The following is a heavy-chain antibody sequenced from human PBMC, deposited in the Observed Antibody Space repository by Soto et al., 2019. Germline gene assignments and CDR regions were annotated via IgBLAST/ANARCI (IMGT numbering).Heavy chain of an antibody. Sequence: EVQLLESGGGLVQPGGSLRLSCAASGFTFSSYAINWVRQAPGKGLEWVSTISSSGGSTYYADSLKGRFTISRDNSKNTLYLHMNSLRAEDTAVYYCAKTPLMLKTFDYWGQGTLVTVSS. J-gene: IGHJ4*02. CDR3: AKTPLMLKTFDY. CDR1: GFTFSSYA. CDR2: ISSSGGST. D-gene: IGHD3-16*01. V-gene: IGHV3-23*01.